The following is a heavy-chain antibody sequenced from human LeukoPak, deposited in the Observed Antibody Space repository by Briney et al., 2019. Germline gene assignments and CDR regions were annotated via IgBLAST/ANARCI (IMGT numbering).Heavy chain of an antibody. V-gene: IGHV4-30-4*01. D-gene: IGHD4-11*01. CDR1: GGSISSGDYY. CDR3: AREAVTRYYYYYGMDV. CDR2: IYYSGST. J-gene: IGHJ6*02. Sequence: SQTLSLTCTVSGGSISSGDYYWSWIRQPPGKGLEWIGYIYYSGSTYYNPSLKSRVTISVDTSKNQFSLKLSSVTAADTAVYYCAREAVTRYYYYYGMDVWGQGTTDTVSS.